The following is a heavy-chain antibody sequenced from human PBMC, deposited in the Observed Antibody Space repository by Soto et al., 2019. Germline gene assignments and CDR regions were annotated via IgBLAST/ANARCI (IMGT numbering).Heavy chain of an antibody. CDR2: MFYRGST. CDR1: GGSVISGSYY. CDR3: ARDTGRLRLGELSLARNYYYYYGMDV. D-gene: IGHD3-16*02. J-gene: IGHJ6*02. Sequence: TLSLTCTXSGGSVISGSYYWSWIRQPPGKGLEWIGYMFYRGSTNYNPSLKSRVTISVDTSKNQFSLKLSSVTAADTAVYYCARDTGRLRLGELSLARNYYYYYGMDVWGQGTTVTVSS. V-gene: IGHV4-61*01.